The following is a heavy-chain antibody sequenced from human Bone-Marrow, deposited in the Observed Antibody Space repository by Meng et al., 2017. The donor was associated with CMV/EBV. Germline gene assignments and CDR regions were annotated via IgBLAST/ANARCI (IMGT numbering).Heavy chain of an antibody. D-gene: IGHD2-8*01. Sequence: GGSLRLSCAASGFSVSDNSMTWVRQAPGKGLEWVSAIYGGGDTYYVDSVKGRFTISRDNSKNTVYLQMNSLRAEDTAVYYCARDLYSHYYYGLDVGGQGTTVTVSS. CDR3: ARDLYSHYYYGLDV. J-gene: IGHJ6*02. V-gene: IGHV3-53*01. CDR2: IYGGGDT. CDR1: GFSVSDNS.